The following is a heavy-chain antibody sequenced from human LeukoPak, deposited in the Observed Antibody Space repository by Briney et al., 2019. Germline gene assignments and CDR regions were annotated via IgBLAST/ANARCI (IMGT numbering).Heavy chain of an antibody. CDR3: ARDLWTQRGSFDI. Sequence: SETLSLTCTVSGGSTSSYYWTWIRQSAGKGLEWIGRIYNTGSTNYNPSLKSRVTMSLDTSKNQFSLNLTSVTAADTAVYYCARDLWTQRGSFDIWGQGTMVTVSS. V-gene: IGHV4-4*07. CDR2: IYNTGST. J-gene: IGHJ3*02. CDR1: GGSTSSYY. D-gene: IGHD3/OR15-3a*01.